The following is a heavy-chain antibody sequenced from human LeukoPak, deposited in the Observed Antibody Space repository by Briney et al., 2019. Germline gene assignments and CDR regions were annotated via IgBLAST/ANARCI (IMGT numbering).Heavy chain of an antibody. Sequence: GGSLRLSCAASGFTFSSYSMNRVRQAPGKGLEWVSSISSSSGYIYYADSVKGRFAISRDNAKNSLYLQMNSLRAEDTAVYYCARDADYVGYWGQGTLVTVSS. CDR3: ARDADYVGY. CDR2: ISSSSGYI. CDR1: GFTFSSYS. D-gene: IGHD6-13*01. J-gene: IGHJ4*02. V-gene: IGHV3-21*01.